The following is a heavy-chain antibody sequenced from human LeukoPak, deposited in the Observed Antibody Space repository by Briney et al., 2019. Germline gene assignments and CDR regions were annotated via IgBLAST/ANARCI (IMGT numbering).Heavy chain of an antibody. CDR3: ARGGYIVIASVLDY. D-gene: IGHD2/OR15-2a*01. CDR1: GFTFSDYY. V-gene: IGHV3-11*01. CDR2: ISSSGDPI. J-gene: IGHJ4*02. Sequence: GGSLRLSCAASGFTFSDYYMSWIRQAPGMGLEWVSYISSSGDPIYYADSVKGRFTISRDNARNSLYLQINSLRAEDTAVYYCARGGYIVIASVLDYWGQGTLVTVSS.